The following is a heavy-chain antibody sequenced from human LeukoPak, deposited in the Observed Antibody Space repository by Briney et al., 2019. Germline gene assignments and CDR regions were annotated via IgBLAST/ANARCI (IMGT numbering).Heavy chain of an antibody. D-gene: IGHD5-12*01. V-gene: IGHV3-11*01. CDR3: ARAGTYGGYKLFDS. Sequence: PGGSLRLSCVASRFAFTNYYMWWVRQPPGKGLDWIATISADGHTKYSPDSAERRFTITRPNTKDSFNLQMNSLRADDAAVYFCARAGTYGGYKLFDSWGDGTLVTVSS. CDR1: RFAFTNYY. CDR2: ISADGHTK. J-gene: IGHJ5*01.